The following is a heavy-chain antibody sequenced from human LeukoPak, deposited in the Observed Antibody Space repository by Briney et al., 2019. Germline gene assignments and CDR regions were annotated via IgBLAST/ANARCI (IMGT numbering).Heavy chain of an antibody. CDR3: ARGMLNYDILTGYYGYYYFDY. CDR2: INHSGST. Sequence: PSETLSLTCAVYGGSFSGYYWSWIRQPPGKGLEWIGEINHSGSTNYNPSLKSRVTISVDTSKNQFSLKLSSVTAADTAVYYCARGMLNYDILTGYYGYYYFDYWGQGTLVTVSS. J-gene: IGHJ4*02. D-gene: IGHD3-9*01. CDR1: GGSFSGYY. V-gene: IGHV4-34*01.